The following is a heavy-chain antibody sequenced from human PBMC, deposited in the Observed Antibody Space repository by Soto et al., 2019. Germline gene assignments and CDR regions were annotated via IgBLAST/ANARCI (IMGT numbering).Heavy chain of an antibody. D-gene: IGHD3-3*01. CDR3: ARHYYPQTKLKYYFFYGLDV. CDR2: IYPDDSDT. V-gene: IGHV5-51*01. J-gene: IGHJ6*02. Sequence: LWESPKISRKGFGYSFTSYWIGWVLQMPGKGLEWMGIIYPDDSDTRYSPSFQGQVTISADKSISTAYLQWRSLKASDTAVYYCARHYYPQTKLKYYFFYGLDVWGQGTTVTSP. CDR1: GYSFTSYW.